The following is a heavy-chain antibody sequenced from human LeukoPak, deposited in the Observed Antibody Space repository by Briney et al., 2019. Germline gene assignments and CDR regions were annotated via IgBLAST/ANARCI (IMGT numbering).Heavy chain of an antibody. CDR3: AKDGRPKQRAYFDY. D-gene: IGHD6-25*01. J-gene: IGHJ4*02. V-gene: IGHV1-2*02. Sequence: ASVRVSCKASGYTFTGYYMHWVRQAPGQGLEWMGWINPNSGGTNYAQKFQGGVTMTRDTSISTAYMELSRLRSDDTAVYYCAKDGRPKQRAYFDYWGQGTLVTVSS. CDR1: GYTFTGYY. CDR2: INPNSGGT.